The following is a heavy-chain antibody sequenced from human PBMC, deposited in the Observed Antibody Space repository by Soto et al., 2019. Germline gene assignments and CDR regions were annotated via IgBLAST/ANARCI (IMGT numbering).Heavy chain of an antibody. V-gene: IGHV3-33*01. Sequence: PGGSLRLSCAASGFTFGSYCMHWVRQAPGKGLEWVAVIWYDGSNKYYADSVKGRFTISRDNSKNTLYLQMTSLRAEDTAVYYCARDDLYYDFWSGYYSSWFDPCGQGTLVTVSS. D-gene: IGHD3-3*01. CDR3: ARDDLYYDFWSGYYSSWFDP. J-gene: IGHJ5*02. CDR1: GFTFGSYC. CDR2: IWYDGSNK.